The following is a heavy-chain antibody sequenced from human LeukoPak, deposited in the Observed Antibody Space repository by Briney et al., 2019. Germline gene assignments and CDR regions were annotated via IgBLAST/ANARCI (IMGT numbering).Heavy chain of an antibody. CDR2: IIPIFGTT. CDR3: ARDYYDSSGYYRQNYYYYYYMDV. CDR1: GGTFSSYA. J-gene: IGHJ6*03. V-gene: IGHV1-69*06. D-gene: IGHD3-22*01. Sequence: ASVKVSCKASGGTFSSYAISWVRQAPGQGLEWMGGIIPIFGTTNYAQKFQGRVTITADKSTSTVYMELSSLRSDDTAVYYCARDYYDSSGYYRQNYYYYYYMDVWGKGTTVAVSS.